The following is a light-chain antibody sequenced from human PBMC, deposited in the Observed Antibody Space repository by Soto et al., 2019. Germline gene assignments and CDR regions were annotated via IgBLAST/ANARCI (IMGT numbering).Light chain of an antibody. Sequence: EVMLTQSPGTLSLSPGERATLSCRASQSIFSNYLAWYQQKSGQAPRLLIYAASNRATGIPDRFSGSGSGPDFTLTISRLEPEDFAVYYCLQYGTSRRTFGQGTKVEF. CDR2: AAS. CDR1: QSIFSNY. V-gene: IGKV3-20*01. J-gene: IGKJ1*01. CDR3: LQYGTSRRT.